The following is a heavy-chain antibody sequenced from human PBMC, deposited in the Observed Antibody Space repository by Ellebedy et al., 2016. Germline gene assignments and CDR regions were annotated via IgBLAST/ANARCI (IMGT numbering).Heavy chain of an antibody. CDR3: AKWNGGWYAFEV. CDR1: GVSVSSDY. D-gene: IGHD6-19*01. CDR2: VFHTGTT. Sequence: SETLSLTCNVSGVSVSSDYWNWIRRPPGKGLEWIGYVFHTGTTNYNPPLKSRVTMSVDTSKSQFSLRLTSVTAADTAVYYCAKWNGGWYAFEVWGQGTMVTVSS. V-gene: IGHV4-59*02. J-gene: IGHJ3*01.